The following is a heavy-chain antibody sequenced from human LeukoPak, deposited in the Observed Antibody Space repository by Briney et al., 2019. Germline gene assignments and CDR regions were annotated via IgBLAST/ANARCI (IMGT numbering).Heavy chain of an antibody. V-gene: IGHV4-4*07. J-gene: IGHJ5*02. CDR3: ARGPNSSGRRNWIDP. D-gene: IGHD6-19*01. CDR1: GGSVSSYY. Sequence: KPSETLSLTCTVSGGSVSSYYWSWIRQPAGKGLEWIGRISPTGSTNYSPSLKSRVTMSGDTSKNQFSLKLSSVTAADTAVYYCARGPNSSGRRNWIDPWGQGTLVTVSS. CDR2: ISPTGST.